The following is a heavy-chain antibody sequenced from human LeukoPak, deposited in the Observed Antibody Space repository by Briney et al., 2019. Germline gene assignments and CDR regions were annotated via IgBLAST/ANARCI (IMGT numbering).Heavy chain of an antibody. Sequence: ASVKVSCKASGYTFTGYYMHWVRQAPGQGLEWMGWINPNSGGTNYAQKFQGRVTMTRDTSISTAYMELNRLRSDDTAVYYGARDGNLREFWVWGSYRHLRDYYYYMDVWGKGTTVTVSS. D-gene: IGHD3-16*02. CDR2: INPNSGGT. CDR1: GYTFTGYY. V-gene: IGHV1-2*02. CDR3: ARDGNLREFWVWGSYRHLRDYYYYMDV. J-gene: IGHJ6*03.